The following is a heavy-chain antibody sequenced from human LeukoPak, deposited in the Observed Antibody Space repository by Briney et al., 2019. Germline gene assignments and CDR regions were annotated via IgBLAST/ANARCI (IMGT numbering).Heavy chain of an antibody. CDR2: INPNSGGT. CDR1: GYTFTGYY. V-gene: IGHV1-2*06. CDR3: ARVSGSYLYYMDV. J-gene: IGHJ6*03. D-gene: IGHD3-10*01. Sequence: ASVKVSCKASGYTFTGYYMHWVRQAPGQGLEWMGRINPNSGGTNYAQKFQGRVTMTRDTSISTAYMELSRLRSDDTAVYYCARVSGSYLYYMDVWGKGTTVTVSS.